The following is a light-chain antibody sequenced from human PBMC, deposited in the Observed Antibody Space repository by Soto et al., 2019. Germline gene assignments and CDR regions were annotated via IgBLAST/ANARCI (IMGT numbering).Light chain of an antibody. CDR1: EDISDD. J-gene: IGKJ1*01. Sequence: AIRMTQSPSSLSASVGDRVTITCRASEDISDDVGWYQQTPGQAPKLLISGASRLQSGVPSRLSGSGSGAAFPLTTASLRPEGSATYYCLQNHNSPRTFGQGTKVEI. V-gene: IGKV1-6*01. CDR2: GAS. CDR3: LQNHNSPRT.